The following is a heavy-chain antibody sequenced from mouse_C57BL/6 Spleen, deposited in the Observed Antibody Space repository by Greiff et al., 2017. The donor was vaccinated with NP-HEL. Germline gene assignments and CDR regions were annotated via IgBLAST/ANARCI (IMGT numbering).Heavy chain of an antibody. CDR3: ARRGEGYAMDY. J-gene: IGHJ4*01. CDR2: IYPRSGNT. Sequence: VQLQQSGAELARPGASVKLSCKASGYTFTSYGISWVKQRTGQGLEWIGEIYPRSGNTYYNEKFKGKATLTADKSSSTAYMELRSLTSEDSAAYFCARRGEGYAMDYWGQGTSVTVSS. CDR1: GYTFTSYG. V-gene: IGHV1-81*01.